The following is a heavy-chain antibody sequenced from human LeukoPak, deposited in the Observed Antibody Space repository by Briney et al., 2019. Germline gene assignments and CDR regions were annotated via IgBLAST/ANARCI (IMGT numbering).Heavy chain of an antibody. J-gene: IGHJ4*02. Sequence: GGSLRLSCAASGFTFSSYWMHWVRQAPGEGLVWVSRINSDGSSTAYADSVKGRFTISRDNAKNTLYLQMNSLRAEDTAVYYCARDHRVNFDYWGQGTLVTVSS. CDR2: INSDGSST. CDR3: ARDHRVNFDY. V-gene: IGHV3-74*01. CDR1: GFTFSSYW. D-gene: IGHD3-10*01.